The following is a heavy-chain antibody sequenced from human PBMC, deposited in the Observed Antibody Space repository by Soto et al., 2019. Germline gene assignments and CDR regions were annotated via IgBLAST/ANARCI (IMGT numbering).Heavy chain of an antibody. CDR2: IFHSGAT. Sequence: PSETLSLTCAVSGDSINTSYWSWIRQPPGKRLEWIGHIFHSGATTYNPSLDSRVSMSVDTSKNQFSLKLNSVDAADTAVYYCAKYRRTEAEGFTLDYWGRGALVTV. J-gene: IGHJ4*02. V-gene: IGHV4-59*03. CDR1: GDSINTSY. CDR3: AKYRRTEAEGFTLDY. D-gene: IGHD6-13*01.